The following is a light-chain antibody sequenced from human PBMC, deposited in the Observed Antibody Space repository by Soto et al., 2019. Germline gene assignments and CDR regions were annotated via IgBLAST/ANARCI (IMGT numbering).Light chain of an antibody. CDR3: QDYNSASLFT. V-gene: IGKV1-27*01. J-gene: IGKJ3*01. CDR2: ATS. Sequence: DIQMTQSPSSLSASVGDRVTITCRASQGISNNLAWYQQKPGKAPNLLIYATSTLQTGVPSRFSGSGSATDFTLTISSLQPEDFAAYYCQDYNSASLFTFGPGTRVDFK. CDR1: QGISNN.